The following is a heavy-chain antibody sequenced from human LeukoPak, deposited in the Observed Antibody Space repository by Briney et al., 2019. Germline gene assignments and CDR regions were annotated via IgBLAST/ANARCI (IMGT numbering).Heavy chain of an antibody. J-gene: IGHJ3*02. D-gene: IGHD1-26*01. V-gene: IGHV3-33*01. CDR1: GFTFSSYG. Sequence: GGSLRLSCAASGFTFSSYGMHWVRQAPGKGLEWVALIWYDGSNKNYADPVKGRFTISRDNSKNTLYLQMNSLRAEDSAVYYCARDLSGRAGAFDIWGLGTMVTVSS. CDR2: IWYDGSNK. CDR3: ARDLSGRAGAFDI.